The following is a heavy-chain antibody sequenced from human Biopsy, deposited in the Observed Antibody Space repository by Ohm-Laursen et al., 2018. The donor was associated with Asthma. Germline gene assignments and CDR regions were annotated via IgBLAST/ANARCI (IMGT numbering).Heavy chain of an antibody. CDR1: GASIRGSGSY. J-gene: IGHJ4*02. D-gene: IGHD5-12*01. CDR3: ASPVNRAFGGYEWAAVFDY. Sequence: TLSLTCTVSGASIRGSGSYWAWIRQAPGKGPEWIGTTHYSGSTFYKPSLRSRVTMSLDTSTNQFSLRLRSVTATDTAVYYCASPVNRAFGGYEWAAVFDYWGQGILVTVPS. CDR2: THYSGST. V-gene: IGHV4-39*01.